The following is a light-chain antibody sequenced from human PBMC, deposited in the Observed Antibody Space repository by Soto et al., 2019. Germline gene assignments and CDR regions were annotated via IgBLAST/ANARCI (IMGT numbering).Light chain of an antibody. CDR2: DAS. Sequence: ETVMSQSPATLSLCPGERATRTCRASQSVSSNLAWYQQKPGQAPRLLIYDASNTATGIPARFSGSGSGTDFTLTISSLEPEDFAVYYCQQRSDWPTWTFGQGTKVDIK. J-gene: IGKJ1*01. V-gene: IGKV3-11*01. CDR3: QQRSDWPTWT. CDR1: QSVSSN.